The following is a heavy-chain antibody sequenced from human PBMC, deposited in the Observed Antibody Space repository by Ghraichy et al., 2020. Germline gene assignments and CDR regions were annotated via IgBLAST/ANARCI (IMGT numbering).Heavy chain of an antibody. Sequence: GGSLRLSCAASGFTFSSYAMTWVRQAPGKGLEWVSAISGSGGTIYYADSVKGRFTISRDNLKNTLSLQMRSLRVEDTAVYYCARARPTAKRISLRWFDPWGQGTLVTVSS. J-gene: IGHJ5*02. CDR1: GFTFSSYA. V-gene: IGHV3-23*01. CDR2: ISGSGGTI. D-gene: IGHD1-1*01. CDR3: ARARPTAKRISLRWFDP.